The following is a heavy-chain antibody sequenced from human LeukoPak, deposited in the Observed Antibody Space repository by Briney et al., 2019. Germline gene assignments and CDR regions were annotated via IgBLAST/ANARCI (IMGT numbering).Heavy chain of an antibody. CDR2: INHSEST. J-gene: IGHJ5*02. V-gene: IGHV4-34*01. CDR1: GESFSGYY. D-gene: IGHD2-2*01. CDR3: ARGYQLLWGGWFDP. Sequence: SETLSLTCAVYGESFSGYYWSWIRQPPGKGLEWIGEINHSESTNYNPSLKSRVTISVDTSKNQFSLKLSSVIAADTAVYYCARGYQLLWGGWFDPWGQGTLVTVSS.